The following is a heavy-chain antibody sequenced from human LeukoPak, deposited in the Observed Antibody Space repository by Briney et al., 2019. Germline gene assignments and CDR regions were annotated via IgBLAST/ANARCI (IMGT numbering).Heavy chain of an antibody. CDR1: GFTFSSYA. D-gene: IGHD6-13*01. J-gene: IGHJ4*02. Sequence: GRSLRLSCAASGFTFSSYAMSWVRQAPRKGMEWDSSISGSSTYYADSVKGRFTISRENSKNTLYLQMNSLRAEDTAVYYCAKGVSSLTFSFDYWGQGTLVTVYS. CDR3: AKGVSSLTFSFDY. V-gene: IGHV3-23*01. CDR2: ISGSST.